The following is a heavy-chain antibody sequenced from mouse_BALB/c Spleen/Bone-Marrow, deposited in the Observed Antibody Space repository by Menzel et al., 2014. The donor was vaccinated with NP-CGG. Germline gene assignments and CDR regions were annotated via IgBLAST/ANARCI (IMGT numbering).Heavy chain of an antibody. V-gene: IGHV1-54*01. Sequence: QVQLQQSGAELVRPGTSLKVSCKASGYAFTNYLIEWVKQRPGQGLEWIGVINPGSGGTNYNEKFKGKATLTADKSSSTAYMQLSSLTSDDSAVYFCARDGDYDEGYAMDYWGQGTSVTVSS. J-gene: IGHJ4*01. D-gene: IGHD2-4*01. CDR3: ARDGDYDEGYAMDY. CDR2: INPGSGGT. CDR1: GYAFTNYL.